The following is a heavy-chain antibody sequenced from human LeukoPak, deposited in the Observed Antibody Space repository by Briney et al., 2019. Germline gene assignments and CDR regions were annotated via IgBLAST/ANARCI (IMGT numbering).Heavy chain of an antibody. CDR2: ISWNSGTI. Sequence: SLRLSCAASGFTFDDYAMHWVRQVPGKGLEWVSGISWNSGTIGYADSVKGRFTISRDNAKNSLYLQMNSLRAEDMALYYCAKGETYYYGSGSYYFGAWGQGTLVTVSS. CDR1: GFTFDDYA. V-gene: IGHV3-9*03. D-gene: IGHD3-10*01. J-gene: IGHJ5*02. CDR3: AKGETYYYGSGSYYFGA.